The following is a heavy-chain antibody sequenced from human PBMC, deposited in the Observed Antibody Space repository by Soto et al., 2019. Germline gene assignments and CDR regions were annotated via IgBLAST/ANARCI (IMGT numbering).Heavy chain of an antibody. D-gene: IGHD3-9*01. CDR1: GYTFTGYA. V-gene: IGHV1-3*01. CDR2: INAGNGNT. CDR3: ARDLRYFDPWDY. Sequence: ASVKVSCKASGYTFTGYAMHWVRQAPGQRLEWMGWINAGNGNTKYSQKFQGRFTITRDTSASTAYMELSSLRSEDTAVYYCARDLRYFDPWDYWGQGTLVTVSS. J-gene: IGHJ4*02.